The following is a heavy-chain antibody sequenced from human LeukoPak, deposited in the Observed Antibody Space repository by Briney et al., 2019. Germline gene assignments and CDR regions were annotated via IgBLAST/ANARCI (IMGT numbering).Heavy chain of an antibody. D-gene: IGHD2-2*02. CDR3: ARSIFCSSTGCYMGWFDP. J-gene: IGHJ5*02. CDR2: MNPNCGNT. Sequence: ASVKVSCKASGYTFTRYDIHWVRQATGQGLEWMGWMNPNCGNTHYAQKFQGRVTMKRNTSISTAYMELSSLRSEDTAVYYCARSIFCSSTGCYMGWFDPWGQGTLVTVSS. V-gene: IGHV1-8*01. CDR1: GYTFTRYD.